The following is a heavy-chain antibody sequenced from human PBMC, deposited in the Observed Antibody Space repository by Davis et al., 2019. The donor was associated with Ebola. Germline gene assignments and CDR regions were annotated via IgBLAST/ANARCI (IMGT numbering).Heavy chain of an antibody. CDR1: GGSINNYF. CDR3: ARGNYGDYIVLYYYNMDV. V-gene: IGHV4-59*01. Sequence: MPGGSLRLSCTVSGGSINNYFWSWIRQPPGKGLEWIGNIHYLGNTNYNPSLKSRVTMSVDMSKNQFSLKLSSVTAADTAVYYCARGNYGDYIVLYYYNMDVWGQGTTVTVSS. J-gene: IGHJ6*02. D-gene: IGHD4-17*01. CDR2: IHYLGNT.